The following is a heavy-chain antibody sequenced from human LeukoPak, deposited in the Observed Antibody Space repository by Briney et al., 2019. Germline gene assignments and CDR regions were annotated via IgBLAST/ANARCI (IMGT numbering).Heavy chain of an antibody. J-gene: IGHJ5*02. CDR1: GFSFSTYW. CDR3: AKDRDGVIVPPP. Sequence: GGSLRLSCAASGFSFSTYWMHWVRQDEGKGLMWVSRINPDGRTTDYADSVKGRFTISRGNSKNTLFLQMNSLRAEDTAVYFCAKDRDGVIVPPPWGQGTPVTVSS. V-gene: IGHV3-74*01. CDR2: INPDGRTT. D-gene: IGHD2/OR15-2a*01.